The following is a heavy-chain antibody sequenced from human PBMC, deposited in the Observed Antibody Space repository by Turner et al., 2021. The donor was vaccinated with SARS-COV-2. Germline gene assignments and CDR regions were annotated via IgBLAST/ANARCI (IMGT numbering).Heavy chain of an antibody. Sequence: VQLVESGGGLVQRGRSLRLSCSASGFTFSSYAMSWVRQAPGKGLEWVSAISGSGGTTYYADSVKGRFTISRDNSKNTLYLQMNSLRAEDTAVYYCAKADRVMIVVVITLFDYWGQGTLVTVSS. J-gene: IGHJ4*02. V-gene: IGHV3-23*04. CDR1: GFTFSSYA. D-gene: IGHD3-22*01. CDR2: ISGSGGTT. CDR3: AKADRVMIVVVITLFDY.